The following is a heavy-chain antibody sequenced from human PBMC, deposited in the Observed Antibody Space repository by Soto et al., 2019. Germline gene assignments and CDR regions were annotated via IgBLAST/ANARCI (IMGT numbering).Heavy chain of an antibody. J-gene: IGHJ6*03. CDR2: IIPTLGIA. Sequence: SVKVSCKATGGTFSSYTISWVRQAPGQGLEWMGRIIPTLGIANYAQKFQGRVTITADKSTSTAYMELSSLRSEDTAVYYCARDRGNIVVVPAAIDYYYYMDVWGKGTTVTVSS. V-gene: IGHV1-69*04. CDR1: GGTFSSYT. CDR3: ARDRGNIVVVPAAIDYYYYMDV. D-gene: IGHD2-2*01.